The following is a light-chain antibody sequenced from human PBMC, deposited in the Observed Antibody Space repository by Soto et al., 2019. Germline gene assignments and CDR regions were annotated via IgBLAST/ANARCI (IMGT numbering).Light chain of an antibody. V-gene: IGLV1-40*01. CDR3: QSYDSGLSGHWV. J-gene: IGLJ3*02. CDR2: GST. Sequence: QSVLTQPPSVSGAPGQRVTISCIGNKSNIGAGFDVHWYHQIPGTTPRLLIYGSTDRPSGVPDRFSGSKSGTSASLVITGLQAEDEADYYCQSYDSGLSGHWVFGGGTKLTVL. CDR1: KSNIGAGFD.